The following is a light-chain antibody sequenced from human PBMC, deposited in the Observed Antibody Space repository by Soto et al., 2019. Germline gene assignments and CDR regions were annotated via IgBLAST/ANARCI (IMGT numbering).Light chain of an antibody. J-gene: IGKJ3*01. CDR2: ATS. CDR3: QQTHSLPIS. CDR1: QGVGGW. Sequence: IQMTQSPSSVSASVGDRVTMTCRASQGVGGWLAWYQQKPGKVPKLLIYATSSLHSGVPSRFSGSGSGTDFTLSISSLQPEDFATYYCQQTHSLPISFGPGTKVVS. V-gene: IGKV1-12*01.